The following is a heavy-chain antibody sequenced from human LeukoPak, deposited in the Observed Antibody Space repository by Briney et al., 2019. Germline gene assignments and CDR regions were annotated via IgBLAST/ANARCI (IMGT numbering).Heavy chain of an antibody. J-gene: IGHJ4*02. D-gene: IGHD3-16*02. CDR3: PKERAGYTNPYYFDY. Sequence: GGSLRPSWPASGSTFSTYAMSWASQHPGKGLGCLLIISGSGSNIKYADSVRGRFTISRDNSKNTLYLRMNSLRGEDTAVYYCPKERAGYTNPYYFDYWGQGTLVTVSS. CDR1: GSTFSTYA. V-gene: IGHV3-23*01. CDR2: ISGSGSNI.